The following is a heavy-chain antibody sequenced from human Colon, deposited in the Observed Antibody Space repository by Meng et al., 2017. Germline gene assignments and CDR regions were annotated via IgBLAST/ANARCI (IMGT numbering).Heavy chain of an antibody. D-gene: IGHD3-16*01. CDR3: ARDYWGSLDF. CDR1: GASVRSPDHQ. V-gene: IGHV4-61*08. CDR2: ARIDYANT. J-gene: IGHJ4*02. Sequence: QVQLQEAGPGLVRHSETLSLICAVSGASVRSPDHQWGWVRQPPGKGLEWIGYARIDYANTNYNPSLKSRVNVSLDTSKNQFSLNVRSVTAADTAVYYCARDYWGSLDFWGQGILVTVSS.